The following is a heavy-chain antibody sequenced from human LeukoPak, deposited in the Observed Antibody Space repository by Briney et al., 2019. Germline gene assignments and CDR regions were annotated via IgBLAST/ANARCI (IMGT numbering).Heavy chain of an antibody. CDR3: AKDLAYWGSNYYYYGMDV. Sequence: GVSLRLSCAASGFTFSSYGMHWVRQALGKGLEWVAFIRYDGSNKYYADSVKGRFTISRDNSKNTLYLQMNSLRAEDTAVYYCAKDLAYWGSNYYYYGMDVWGQGTTVTVSS. J-gene: IGHJ6*02. CDR2: IRYDGSNK. V-gene: IGHV3-30*02. D-gene: IGHD7-27*01. CDR1: GFTFSSYG.